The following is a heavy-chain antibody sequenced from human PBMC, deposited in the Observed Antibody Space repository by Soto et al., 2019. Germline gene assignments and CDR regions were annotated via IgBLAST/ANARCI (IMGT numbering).Heavy chain of an antibody. V-gene: IGHV4-59*01. CDR3: ARARDIVVVPAAIPAFDY. J-gene: IGHJ4*02. D-gene: IGHD2-2*02. CDR1: GGTISSYD. CDR2: IYYSGST. Sequence: PSETLSLTCTVSGGTISSYDWSWIRQPPGKGLEWIGYIYYSGSTNYNPSLKSRVTIPVHTSKNQFSLKLSSVTAADTAVYYGARARDIVVVPAAIPAFDYWGQGTRVTVSS.